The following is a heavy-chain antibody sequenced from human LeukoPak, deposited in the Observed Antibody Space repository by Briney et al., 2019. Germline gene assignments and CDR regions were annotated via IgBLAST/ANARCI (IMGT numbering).Heavy chain of an antibody. CDR3: TTGPAKIVATIICP. CDR2: ISGSGGST. D-gene: IGHD5-12*01. J-gene: IGHJ5*02. V-gene: IGHV3-23*01. Sequence: GGSLRLSCAASGFTFSSYAMSWVRQAPGKGLEWVSAISGSGGSTYYADSVKGRFTISRDNSKNTLYLQMNSLKIEDTAVYYCTTGPAKIVATIICPWGQGTLVTVSS. CDR1: GFTFSSYA.